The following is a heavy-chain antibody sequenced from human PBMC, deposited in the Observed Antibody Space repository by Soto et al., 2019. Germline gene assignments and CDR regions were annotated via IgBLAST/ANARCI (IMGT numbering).Heavy chain of an antibody. V-gene: IGHV1-2*02. D-gene: IGHD3-22*01. CDR1: GYTFTGYY. CDR2: INPNSGGT. J-gene: IGHJ4*02. CDR3: AREGGSGYYNPDY. Sequence: GASVKVSCKASGYTFTGYYMHWVRQAPGQGLEWMGWINPNSGGTNYAQKFQGRVTMTRDTSISTAYMELSRLRSDDTAVYYCAREGGSGYYNPDYWGQGTLVTVPQ.